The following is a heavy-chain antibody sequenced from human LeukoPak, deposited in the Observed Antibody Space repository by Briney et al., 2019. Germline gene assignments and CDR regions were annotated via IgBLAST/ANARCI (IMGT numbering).Heavy chain of an antibody. CDR1: GGSFSGYY. V-gene: IGHV4-34*01. D-gene: IGHD4-17*01. CDR2: INHSGST. Sequence: SETLSLTCAVYGGSFSGYYWSWIRQPPGKGLEWIGEINHSGSTNYNPSLTSRVTISVDTSKNQFSLKLSSVTAADTAVYYCARSGTTVTADYWGQGTLVTVSS. CDR3: ARSGTTVTADY. J-gene: IGHJ4*02.